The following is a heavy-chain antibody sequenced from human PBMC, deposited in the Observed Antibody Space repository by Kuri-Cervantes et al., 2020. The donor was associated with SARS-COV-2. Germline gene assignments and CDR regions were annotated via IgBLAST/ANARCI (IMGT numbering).Heavy chain of an antibody. V-gene: IGHV3-9*01. D-gene: IGHD6-13*01. CDR3: AKEGIAATGDYFYYYYVDV. Sequence: GGSLRLSCAASGFTFDDYAMHWVRQAPGKGLEWVSGISWNSGSIGYADSVKGRFTISRDNAKNSLYLQMNSLRAEDTAVYYCAKEGIAATGDYFYYYYVDVWGKGTTVTVSS. J-gene: IGHJ6*03. CDR1: GFTFDDYA. CDR2: ISWNSGSI.